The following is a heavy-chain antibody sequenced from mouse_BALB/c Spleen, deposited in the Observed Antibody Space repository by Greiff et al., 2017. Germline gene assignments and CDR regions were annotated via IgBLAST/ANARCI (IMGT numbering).Heavy chain of an antibody. CDR2: ISSGGSYT. D-gene: IGHD2-1*01. CDR1: GFTFSSYT. V-gene: IGHV5-6-4*01. Sequence: EVHLVESGGGLVKPGGSLKLSCAASGFTFSSYTMSWVRQTPEKRLEWVATISSGGSYTYYPDSVKGRFTISRDNAKNTLYLQMSSLKSEDTAMYYCTRVGGNYEFAYWGQGTLVTVSA. CDR3: TRVGGNYEFAY. J-gene: IGHJ3*01.